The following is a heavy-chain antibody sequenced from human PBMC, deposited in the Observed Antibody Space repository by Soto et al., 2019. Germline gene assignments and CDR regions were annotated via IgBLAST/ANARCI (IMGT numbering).Heavy chain of an antibody. V-gene: IGHV1-2*02. CDR2: INPNSGGT. Sequence: ASVKVSCKASGYTLSDYYIHWVRQAPGQGLEWMGWINPNSGGTNYAQKFQGRVTMTTDTSINTAYMELSRLRSDDTAVYYCARDKVGYGDYVYDYWGQGTLVTVSS. CDR3: ARDKVGYGDYVYDY. CDR1: GYTLSDYY. J-gene: IGHJ4*02. D-gene: IGHD4-17*01.